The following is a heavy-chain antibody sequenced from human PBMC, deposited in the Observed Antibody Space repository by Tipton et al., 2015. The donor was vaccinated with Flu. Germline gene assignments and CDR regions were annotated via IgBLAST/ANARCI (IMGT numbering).Heavy chain of an antibody. J-gene: IGHJ4*02. CDR2: IYYSGST. V-gene: IGHV4-39*01. CDR3: ARLRWKQPWIDF. D-gene: IGHD3-3*01. CDR1: GASVAADGFY. Sequence: TLSLTCTVSGASVAADGFYWSWIRQPPGKGLEWIGQIYYSGSTYYNPSLKSRLVMSVDSSKTQFFMRLSSVTAADTAVYFCARLRWKQPWIDFWGQGTLVTVSS.